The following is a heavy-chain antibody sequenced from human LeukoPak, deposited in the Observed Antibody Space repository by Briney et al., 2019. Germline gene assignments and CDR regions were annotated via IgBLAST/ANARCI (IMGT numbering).Heavy chain of an antibody. Sequence: SETLSLTCTVSGGSISSYYWSWIRQPPGKGLEWIGYIYYSGSTNYNPSLKSRVTISVDTSKNQFSLKLSSVTAADTAVYYCARHRTPDYDGPFDIWGQGTMVTVSS. D-gene: IGHD3-22*01. CDR3: ARHRTPDYDGPFDI. V-gene: IGHV4-59*08. CDR1: GGSISSYY. CDR2: IYYSGST. J-gene: IGHJ3*02.